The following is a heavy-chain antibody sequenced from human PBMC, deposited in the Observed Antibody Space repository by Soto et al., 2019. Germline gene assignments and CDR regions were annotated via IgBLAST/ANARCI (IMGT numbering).Heavy chain of an antibody. CDR3: AGKLGPTDYYFVMDV. V-gene: IGHV3-21*06. CDR2: ISSSSSYI. Sequence: EVQLVEAGGGLVKPGGSLRPSCPVSGFTFSSYSMNWVRQAPGKGLEWVSSISSSSSYIYYADSVKGRFTISRDNAKNTLYLQMNSLRAEDTAVYYCAGKLGPTDYYFVMDVWGQGTTVTVSS. J-gene: IGHJ6*02. D-gene: IGHD7-27*01. CDR1: GFTFSSYS.